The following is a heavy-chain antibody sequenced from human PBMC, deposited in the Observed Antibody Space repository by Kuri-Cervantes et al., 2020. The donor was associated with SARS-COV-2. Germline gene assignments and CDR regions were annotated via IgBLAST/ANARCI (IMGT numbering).Heavy chain of an antibody. CDR1: GYTFTSYG. J-gene: IGHJ4*02. Sequence: ASVKVSCKASGYTFTSYGISWVRQAPGQGLEWMGWISAYNGNTNYAQKLQGRVTVTTDTSTSTAYTELRSLRSDDTAVYYCARDGRTYYDILTGYSISYYFDHWGQGALVTVSS. V-gene: IGHV1-18*04. CDR2: ISAYNGNT. CDR3: ARDGRTYYDILTGYSISYYFDH. D-gene: IGHD3-9*01.